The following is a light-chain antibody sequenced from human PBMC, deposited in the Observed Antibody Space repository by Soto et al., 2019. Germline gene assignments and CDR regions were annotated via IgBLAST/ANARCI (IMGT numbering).Light chain of an antibody. J-gene: IGKJ2*02. Sequence: EIQMTQSPSTLSASVGDGVAITCRASQSISSRLARYQPHPGNAPRLLIYDAASLKTGVPSRFSGSGSRTNFTLTISSLQPDDFATYYCQYDSTFGQGTKVDIK. CDR1: QSISSR. V-gene: IGKV1-5*01. CDR2: DAA. CDR3: QYDST.